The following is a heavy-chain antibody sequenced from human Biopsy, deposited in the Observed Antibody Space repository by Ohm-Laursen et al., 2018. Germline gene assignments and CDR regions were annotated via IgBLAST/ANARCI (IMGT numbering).Heavy chain of an antibody. CDR3: ARADPPLFYYGSGSPNWFDP. J-gene: IGHJ5*02. D-gene: IGHD3-10*01. CDR1: GYTFTSYE. CDR2: MNPDSGNT. V-gene: IGHV1-8*01. Sequence: APVKVSCKTSGYTFTSYEINWVRQATGQGLEWMGWMNPDSGNTGYAQNFQARVTMTRNTSISTAYMELSSLRSEDTAVYFCARADPPLFYYGSGSPNWFDPWGQGTLVTVPS.